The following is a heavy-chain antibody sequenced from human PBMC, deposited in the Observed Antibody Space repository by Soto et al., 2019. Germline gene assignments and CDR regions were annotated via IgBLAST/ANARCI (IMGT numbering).Heavy chain of an antibody. D-gene: IGHD2-8*02. J-gene: IGHJ4*02. CDR2: IYYSGST. V-gene: IGHV4-39*01. CDR3: ARRAYWEDSVDY. CDR1: GGSSRTSRYH. Sequence: PSETLSLTCTVAGGSSRTSRYHWGWIRQPPGKGLAWIGNIYYSGSTYYNSSLKSRVTISVDTSKNQFSLKLTSVTAADTAIYYSARRAYWEDSVDYWGQGNLVTVSS.